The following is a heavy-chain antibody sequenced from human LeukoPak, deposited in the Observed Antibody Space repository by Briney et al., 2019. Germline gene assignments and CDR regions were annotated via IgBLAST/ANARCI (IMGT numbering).Heavy chain of an antibody. Sequence: GGLRLSCAASGFTLSSFVLHWVRQPTGQGLEWVSTFGTASDTYYLGSVEGRFTLSRDNAKNSLYLQMNSLTAGDTAVYYCARGPTRGKYYDIDVWGKGTTVTVSS. J-gene: IGHJ6*03. D-gene: IGHD1-1*01. CDR3: ARGPTRGKYYDIDV. CDR1: GFTLSSFV. CDR2: FGTASDT. V-gene: IGHV3-13*01.